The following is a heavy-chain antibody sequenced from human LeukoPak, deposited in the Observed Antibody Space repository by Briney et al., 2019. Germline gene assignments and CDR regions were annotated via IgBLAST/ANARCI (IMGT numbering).Heavy chain of an antibody. D-gene: IGHD5-18*01. CDR1: GFIVNSNY. CDR3: ARSETAMVVPDY. CDR2: IYSGGST. J-gene: IGHJ4*02. Sequence: GGSLRLSCAASGFIVNSNYMSWVRQAPGKGLEWVSVIYSGGSTYYADSVKGRFTISRDNSKNTLYLQMNSLRAEDTAVYYCARSETAMVVPDYWGQGTLVTVSS. V-gene: IGHV3-53*01.